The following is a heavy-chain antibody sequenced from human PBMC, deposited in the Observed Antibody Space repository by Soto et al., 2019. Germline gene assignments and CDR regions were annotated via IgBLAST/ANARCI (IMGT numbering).Heavy chain of an antibody. CDR1: GGSISSGGYS. V-gene: IGHV4-30-2*01. CDR2: IYHSGST. D-gene: IGHD3-3*01. J-gene: IGHJ5*02. Sequence: SDTLSLTCTVSGGSISSGGYSWSWIRQPPGKGLEWIGYIYHSGSTYYNPSLKSRVTISVDRSKNQFSLKLSSVTAADTAVYYCARATSYDFWSGYSVNWFAPCGQGTLVPVSS. CDR3: ARATSYDFWSGYSVNWFAP.